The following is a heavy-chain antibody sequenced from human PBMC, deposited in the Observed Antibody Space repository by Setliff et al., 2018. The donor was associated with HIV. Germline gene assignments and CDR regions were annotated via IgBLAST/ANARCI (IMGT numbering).Heavy chain of an antibody. Sequence: PSETLSLTCTVSGGSNSSSTYYWGWIRQPPGKGLEWIGSIYYSGSTYYNPSLKSRVTISVDTSKNQFSLKLGSVTAADTAMYYCARATYYYDSSGYYYKAYYFDYWGQGTLVTVSS. J-gene: IGHJ4*02. CDR3: ARATYYYDSSGYYYKAYYFDY. V-gene: IGHV4-39*01. CDR1: GGSNSSSTYY. D-gene: IGHD3-22*01. CDR2: IYYSGST.